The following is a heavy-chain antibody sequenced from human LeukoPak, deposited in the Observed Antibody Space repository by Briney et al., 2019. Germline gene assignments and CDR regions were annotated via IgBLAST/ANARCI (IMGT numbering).Heavy chain of an antibody. V-gene: IGHV1-18*01. CDR2: ISAYNGNT. J-gene: IGHJ2*01. CDR1: GYTFTSYG. Sequence: ASVKVSCKASGYTFTSYGISWVRQAPGQGLEWMGWISAYNGNTNYAQKLQGRVTMTTDTSTSTAYMELRSLRSEDTAVYYCASPPTTVVTPWYFDLWGRGTLVTVSS. D-gene: IGHD4-23*01. CDR3: ASPPTTVVTPWYFDL.